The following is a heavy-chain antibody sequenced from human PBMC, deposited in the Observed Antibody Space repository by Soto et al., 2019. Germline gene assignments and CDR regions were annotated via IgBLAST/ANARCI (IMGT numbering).Heavy chain of an antibody. D-gene: IGHD2-8*01. CDR2: TYYSSKWNN. CDR1: GDSVSTTSTG. Sequence: SQTLSLTCVISGDSVSTTSTGWNWIRQSPSRGLEWLGRTYYSSKWNNEYAVSVRGRIIINPDTSKNQFSLQLNSVSPEDTAVYYCARGWLMSGFDPWGQGTLVTVSS. CDR3: ARGWLMSGFDP. V-gene: IGHV6-1*01. J-gene: IGHJ5*02.